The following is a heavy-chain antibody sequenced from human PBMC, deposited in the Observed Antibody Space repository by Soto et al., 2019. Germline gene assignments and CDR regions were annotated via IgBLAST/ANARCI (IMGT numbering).Heavy chain of an antibody. Sequence: QITLKESGPTLVKPTQPLTLTSTFSGFSLSTTGEGVGWIRQPPGKALEWLADIYWNDDKTYSPSLKSRLTISKDTSKKQVVLTMMNMAPVDTGTYYCAQVDDVAALFAYLGQGTLVTVSS. CDR3: AQVDDVAALFAY. D-gene: IGHD6-6*01. V-gene: IGHV2-5*01. J-gene: IGHJ4*02. CDR1: GFSLSTTGEG. CDR2: IYWNDDK.